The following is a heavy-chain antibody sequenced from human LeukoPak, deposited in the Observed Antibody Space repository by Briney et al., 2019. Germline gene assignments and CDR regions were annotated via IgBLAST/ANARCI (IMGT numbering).Heavy chain of an antibody. CDR1: GFTFNNAW. CDR2: IKSKTDGGTT. D-gene: IGHD3-10*01. CDR3: TTGYGSGSYFGGRDY. V-gene: IGHV3-15*01. Sequence: PGGSLRLSCAASGFTFNNAWMSWVRQAPGKGLEWVGRIKSKTDGGTTDYAAPVKGRFTISRDDSKNTLYLQMNSLKTEDTAVYYCTTGYGSGSYFGGRDYWGQGTLVTVSS. J-gene: IGHJ4*02.